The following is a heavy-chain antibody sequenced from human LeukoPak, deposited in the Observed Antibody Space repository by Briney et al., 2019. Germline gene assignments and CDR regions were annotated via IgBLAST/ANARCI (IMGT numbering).Heavy chain of an antibody. CDR1: GYTFTGYY. V-gene: IGHV1-46*01. J-gene: IGHJ3*02. CDR3: ARALDLHDAFDI. CDR2: INPSGGST. Sequence: ASVKVSCKASGYTFTGYYIHWVRQAPGQGLEWMGIINPSGGSTSYAQKFQGRVTMTRDTSTSTVYMELSSLRSEDTAVYYCARALDLHDAFDIWGQGTMVTVSS.